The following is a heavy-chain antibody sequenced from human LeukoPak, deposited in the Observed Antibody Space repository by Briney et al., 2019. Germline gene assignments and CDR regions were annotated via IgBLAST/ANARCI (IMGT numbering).Heavy chain of an antibody. CDR3: ARGRGSGHKENWFDP. CDR1: GYTFTNYG. CDR2: VTSYNANT. V-gene: IGHV1-18*01. J-gene: IGHJ5*02. D-gene: IGHD6-19*01. Sequence: GASVKVSCKASGYTFTNYGINWVRQAPGQGLEWMGCVTSYNANTNYEQKVQGRVTVTTDTSTSTAYMELRSLRSDDTAVYYCARGRGSGHKENWFDPWGQGTLVTVSS.